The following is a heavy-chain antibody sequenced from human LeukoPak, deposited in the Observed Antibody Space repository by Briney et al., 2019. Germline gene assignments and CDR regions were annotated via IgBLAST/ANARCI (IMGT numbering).Heavy chain of an antibody. CDR1: GFTFSSYA. CDR3: AKDQVVGKTLGGVWFGVYYFDY. V-gene: IGHV3-23*01. D-gene: IGHD3-10*01. J-gene: IGHJ4*02. Sequence: PGASLRLSCAASGFTFSSYAMSWVRQAPGKGLEWVSAISGSGGSTYYADSVKGRFTISRDNSKNTLYLQMNSLRAEDTAVYYCAKDQVVGKTLGGVWFGVYYFDYWGQGTLVTVSS. CDR2: ISGSGGST.